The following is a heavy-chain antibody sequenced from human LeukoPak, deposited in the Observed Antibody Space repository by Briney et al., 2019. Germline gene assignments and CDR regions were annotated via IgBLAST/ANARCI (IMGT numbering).Heavy chain of an antibody. D-gene: IGHD6-13*01. CDR1: GGXFSSYA. J-gene: IGHJ4*02. CDR3: ARDPIAAAGKLD. CDR2: VIPIFGTA. V-gene: IGHV1-69*01. Sequence: GSSVKVSCRASGGXFSSYAISWVRQAPGQGLEWMGGVIPIFGTANYAQKFQGRVTITADESTSTAYMELSSLRSEDTAVYYCARDPIAAAGKLDWGQGTLVTVSS.